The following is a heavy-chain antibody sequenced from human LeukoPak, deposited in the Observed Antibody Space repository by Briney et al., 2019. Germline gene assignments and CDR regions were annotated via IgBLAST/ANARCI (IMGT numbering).Heavy chain of an antibody. D-gene: IGHD1-26*01. CDR3: TRSVSGSYPIVH. Sequence: GGSLRLSCAASGFTVRTDYMTWARQAPGKGLEWVSIIYSDGSTYYADSVRGRFSISRDNSKNTVYLQMNSLRAEYTAVYFCTRSVSGSYPIVHWGQGTLVTVSS. V-gene: IGHV3-53*01. CDR1: GFTVRTDY. J-gene: IGHJ4*02. CDR2: IYSDGST.